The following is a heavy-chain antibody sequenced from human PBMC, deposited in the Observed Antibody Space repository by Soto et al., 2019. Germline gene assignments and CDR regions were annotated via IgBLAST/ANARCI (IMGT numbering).Heavy chain of an antibody. Sequence: QVQLQQWGAGLLKPSETLSLTCAVYGGSFSGYYWSWIRQPPGKGLEWIGEINHSGSTNYNPSLKSRGTISVDTSKNQFALKLSSVTAADTAVYYCARASRYCSSTSCRPVKFDYWGQGTLVTVSS. CDR2: INHSGST. D-gene: IGHD2-2*01. V-gene: IGHV4-34*01. CDR3: ARASRYCSSTSCRPVKFDY. CDR1: GGSFSGYY. J-gene: IGHJ4*02.